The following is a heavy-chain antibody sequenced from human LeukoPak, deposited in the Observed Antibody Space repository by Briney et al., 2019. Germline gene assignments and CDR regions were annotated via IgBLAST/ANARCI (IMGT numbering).Heavy chain of an antibody. D-gene: IGHD3-22*01. J-gene: IGHJ6*03. V-gene: IGHV3-30*18. CDR1: GFTFSSYG. CDR2: ISYDRSNK. CDR3: AKGSKLVVITRDHYMAV. Sequence: PGGSLRLSCAASGFTFSSYGMHWVRQAPGKGLEWVAVISYDRSNKYYADSLKGRFTISRDNSKNTLYLQMNSLRAGDTAVYYCAKGSKLVVITRDHYMAVWGKGTTVTISS.